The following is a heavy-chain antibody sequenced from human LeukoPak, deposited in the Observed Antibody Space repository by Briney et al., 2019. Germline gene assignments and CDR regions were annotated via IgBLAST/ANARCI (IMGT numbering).Heavy chain of an antibody. D-gene: IGHD3-16*01. CDR2: ISAYNGNT. CDR3: TRGGDYGGYGSPHDY. J-gene: IGHJ4*02. CDR1: GYTFTSYD. V-gene: IGHV1-18*01. Sequence: GASVKVSCKASGYTFTSYDITWVRQAPGQGLEWMGWISAYNGNTNYAQKFQGRVTMTTETSTNTAYMELTSLRSDDTAVYWCTRGGDYGGYGSPHDYWGQGTLVIVSS.